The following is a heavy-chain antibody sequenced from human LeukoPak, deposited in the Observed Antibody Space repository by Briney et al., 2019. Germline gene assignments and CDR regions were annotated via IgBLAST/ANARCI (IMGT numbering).Heavy chain of an antibody. CDR1: GGSFGDHF. J-gene: IGHJ5*01. D-gene: IGHD2/OR15-2a*01. Sequence: PSETLSLTCGLNGGSFGDHFWGWFRQSPGKGLEWIGEVNQRGTINSNPSLKSRVAISVETSKNQFSLKLTSVTAADTAVYYCARINLWPGNWIDSWGQGSLATVSS. V-gene: IGHV4-34*01. CDR2: VNQRGTI. CDR3: ARINLWPGNWIDS.